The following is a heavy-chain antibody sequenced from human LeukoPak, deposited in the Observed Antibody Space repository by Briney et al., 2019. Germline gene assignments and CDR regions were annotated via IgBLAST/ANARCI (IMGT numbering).Heavy chain of an antibody. CDR3: ARDSHDGSPIDY. CDR2: GSESGGT. V-gene: IGHV4-34*01. J-gene: IGHJ4*02. CDR1: GVSLNGHY. Sequence: SETLSLTCAVYGVSLNGHYWSWLRQPPGKGLEWIGEGSESGGTKFNLSLKSRVTISVDTSKNQFSLKLSSVTAADTAVYYCARDSHDGSPIDYWGQGTLVTVSS.